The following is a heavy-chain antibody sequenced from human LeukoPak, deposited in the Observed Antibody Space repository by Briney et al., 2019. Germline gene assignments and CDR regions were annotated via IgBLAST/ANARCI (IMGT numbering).Heavy chain of an antibody. J-gene: IGHJ4*02. CDR2: INTNTGNP. D-gene: IGHD4-23*01. CDR1: GYTFTSYG. CDR3: ARDPYLSPVVSGAPRFDS. Sequence: ASVRVSCKASGYTFTSYGISWVRQAPGQGLEWMGWINTNTGNPTYAQGFTGRLVFSLDTSVSTAYLQINSLEAEDTAVYYCARDPYLSPVVSGAPRFDSWGQGALLTVSS. V-gene: IGHV7-4-1*02.